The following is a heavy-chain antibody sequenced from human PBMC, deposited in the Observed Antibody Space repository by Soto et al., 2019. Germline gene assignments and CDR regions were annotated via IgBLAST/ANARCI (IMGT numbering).Heavy chain of an antibody. D-gene: IGHD5-12*01. CDR1: GGTFSTST. Sequence: QVQLVQSGAEVKKPGSSVKVSCKASGGTFSTSTFTWVRQAPGQGLEWMGRTIPILDVADYAQEFQGRVTITADKSTSTAYMELTSLTSKDTAVYYCARDSPIGSTYSGYDAIDSWGQGTLVTVSS. CDR3: ARDSPIGSTYSGYDAIDS. V-gene: IGHV1-69*08. CDR2: TIPILDVA. J-gene: IGHJ4*02.